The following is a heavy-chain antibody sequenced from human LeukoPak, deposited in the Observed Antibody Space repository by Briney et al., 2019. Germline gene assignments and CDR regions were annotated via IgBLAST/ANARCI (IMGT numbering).Heavy chain of an antibody. Sequence: GGSLRLSCAASGFTVSSNYMSWVRQAPGKGLEWVSVIYSGGSTYYADSVKGRFTISRDNSKNTLNLQMNSLRAEDTAVYYCARDCDPRVDAFDIWGQGTMVTVSS. CDR3: ARDCDPRVDAFDI. CDR1: GFTVSSNY. CDR2: IYSGGST. J-gene: IGHJ3*02. V-gene: IGHV3-66*01.